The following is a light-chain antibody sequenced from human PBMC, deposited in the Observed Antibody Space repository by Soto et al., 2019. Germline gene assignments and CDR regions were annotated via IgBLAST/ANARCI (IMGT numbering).Light chain of an antibody. CDR2: DNR. CDR1: SSNIGSSNIGTGYD. Sequence: QSVLTQPPSVSGAPGQRVTISCTGSSSNIGSSNIGTGYDVHWYQQLPGTAPKLLIYDNRNRPSGVPDRFSGSKSGTSASLAITGLQAEDEADYYCQSYDSSLGDFVLGTGTKLTVL. CDR3: QSYDSSLGDFV. V-gene: IGLV1-40*01. J-gene: IGLJ1*01.